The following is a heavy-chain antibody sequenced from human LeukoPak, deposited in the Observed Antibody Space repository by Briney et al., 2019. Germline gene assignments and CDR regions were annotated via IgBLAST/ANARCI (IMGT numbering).Heavy chain of an antibody. J-gene: IGHJ4*02. CDR2: INPSGGST. D-gene: IGHD3-22*01. CDR1: GYTFTSYY. CDR3: ARGSTARYYYDSSGYYRGAVDY. V-gene: IGHV1-46*01. Sequence: ASVKVSCKASGYTFTSYYMHWVRQAPGQGLEWMGIINPSGGSTSYAQKFQGRVSMTTDTSTSTAYMELRSLKSDDTAVYYCARGSTARYYYDSSGYYRGAVDYWGQGTLVTLSS.